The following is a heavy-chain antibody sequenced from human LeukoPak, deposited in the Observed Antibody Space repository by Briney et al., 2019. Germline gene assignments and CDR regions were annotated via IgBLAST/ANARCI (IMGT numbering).Heavy chain of an antibody. Sequence: HPGGSLRLSCAASGFTFDDYAMHWVRQAPGKGLEWVSGINWNSGSIDYADSVKGRFTISRDNAKNSLYLQMNSLRVEDTAFYYCAKDNRRHYTSGPNPDSLHWGLGALVTVSS. CDR2: INWNSGSI. CDR1: GFTFDDYA. D-gene: IGHD6-19*01. J-gene: IGHJ4*02. CDR3: AKDNRRHYTSGPNPDSLH. V-gene: IGHV3-9*01.